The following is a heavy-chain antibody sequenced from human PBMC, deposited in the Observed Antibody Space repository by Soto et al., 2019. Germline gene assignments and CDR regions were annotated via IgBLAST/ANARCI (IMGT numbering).Heavy chain of an antibody. D-gene: IGHD3-3*01. J-gene: IGHJ6*02. CDR3: ARGPRGTIFGVVAKNYGMDV. V-gene: IGHV4-34*01. Sequence: SETLSLTCAVYGGSFSGYYWSWIRQPPGKGLEWIGEINHSGSTNYNPSLKSRVTISVDTSKNQFSLKLSSVTAADTAVYYCARGPRGTIFGVVAKNYGMDVWGQGTTVTVSS. CDR2: INHSGST. CDR1: GGSFSGYY.